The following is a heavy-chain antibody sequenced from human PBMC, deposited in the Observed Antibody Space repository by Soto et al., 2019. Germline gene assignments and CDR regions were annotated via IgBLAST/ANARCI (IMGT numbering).Heavy chain of an antibody. V-gene: IGHV3-30-3*01. J-gene: IGHJ4*02. CDR2: ISYDGSNK. Sequence: QVQLVESGGGMVQPGRSLRLSCAASGFTFSSYDMHWVRQAPGKGLEWVAVISYDGSNKYYAESVKGRFTISRDNSKDTLYVQMNSLRAEDTAVYYCARSGFDYWGQGTLVTVSS. CDR3: ARSGFDY. CDR1: GFTFSSYD.